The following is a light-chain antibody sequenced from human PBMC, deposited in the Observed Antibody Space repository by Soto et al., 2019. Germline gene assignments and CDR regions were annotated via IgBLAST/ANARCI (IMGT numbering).Light chain of an antibody. CDR1: SSNFGAGFD. V-gene: IGLV1-40*01. J-gene: IGLJ3*02. CDR2: GIT. CDR3: ISYTSSSTWV. Sequence: QSVLTQPPSVSGAPGQWVTISCTGSSSNFGAGFDVHWYQQLPGTAPKLLIYGITNRPSGVPDRFSGSKSGTSASLAITGLQAEDEAVYYCISYTSSSTWVFGGGTKLTVL.